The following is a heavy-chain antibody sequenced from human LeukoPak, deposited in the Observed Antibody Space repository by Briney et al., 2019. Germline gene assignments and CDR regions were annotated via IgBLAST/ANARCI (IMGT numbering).Heavy chain of an antibody. V-gene: IGHV1-2*02. Sequence: ASVKVSCKASGYTFTGHYMHWVRQAPGRGPEWMGWTNPNSGDINYAQKFQGRVTMTRDTSISTAYMELSRLRSDDTAVYYCARPGGDSGGNYGCWGQGTLVTVSS. D-gene: IGHD4-23*01. J-gene: IGHJ4*02. CDR1: GYTFTGHY. CDR2: TNPNSGDI. CDR3: ARPGGDSGGNYGC.